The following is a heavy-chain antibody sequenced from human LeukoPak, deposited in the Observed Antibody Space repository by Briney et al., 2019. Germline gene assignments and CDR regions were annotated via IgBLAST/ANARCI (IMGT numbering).Heavy chain of an antibody. CDR3: TSGNYGAPRDDAFDI. Sequence: GGSLRLSCAASGINFSKAWMTWVRQTPGKGLEWVGHSKRKTDGGTTDYAAPVKGRFTISRDDSKNTLYLQMNSLKTEDTAVYYCTSGNYGAPRDDAFDIWGQGTMVSVSS. CDR2: SKRKTDGGTT. V-gene: IGHV3-15*01. D-gene: IGHD4-17*01. CDR1: GINFSKAW. J-gene: IGHJ3*02.